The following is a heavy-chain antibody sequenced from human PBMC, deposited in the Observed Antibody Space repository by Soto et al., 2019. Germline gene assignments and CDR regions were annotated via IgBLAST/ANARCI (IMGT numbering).Heavy chain of an antibody. D-gene: IGHD5-12*01. CDR1: GFTFSSYS. CDR3: AREGYSVYDYPGYFDY. CDR2: ISSSSSTI. V-gene: IGHV3-48*01. Sequence: EVQLVESGGDLVQPGGSLRLSCAASGFTFSSYSMNWVRQAPGKGLEWVSYISSSSSTIYYADSVKGRFTISRDNAKNSLYLQMNSLRAEDTAVYYCAREGYSVYDYPGYFDYWGQGTLVTVSS. J-gene: IGHJ4*02.